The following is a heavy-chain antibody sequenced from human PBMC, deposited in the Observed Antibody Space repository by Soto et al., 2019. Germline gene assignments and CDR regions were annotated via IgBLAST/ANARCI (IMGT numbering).Heavy chain of an antibody. V-gene: IGHV3-74*01. D-gene: IGHD3-3*01. CDR1: GFSLSRAW. CDR3: AREDFWSFG. Sequence: EVQLAESGGGFVEPGGSLRLSCVVSGFSLSRAWMDWVRQVPGKGLVWVSRINKDATTTYADSVKGRFTISRDTAKNTRYLQMNSRRAEDTALYYCAREDFWSFGWGQGTLVTVSS. CDR2: INKDATT. J-gene: IGHJ4*02.